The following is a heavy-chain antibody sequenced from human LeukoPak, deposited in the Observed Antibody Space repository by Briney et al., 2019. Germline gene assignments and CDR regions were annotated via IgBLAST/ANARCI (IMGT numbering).Heavy chain of an antibody. J-gene: IGHJ4*02. V-gene: IGHV1-2*02. CDR3: ARNQQWLVSGANFDY. Sequence: GASVRVSFKASGYTFTVYYMHWVRQAPGQGREWVGWINPNSGGTNYAQKFQGRVTMTRATSITPAYMELSRLRSDDTAVYYCARNQQWLVSGANFDYWGQGTLVTVSS. CDR2: INPNSGGT. D-gene: IGHD6-19*01. CDR1: GYTFTVYY.